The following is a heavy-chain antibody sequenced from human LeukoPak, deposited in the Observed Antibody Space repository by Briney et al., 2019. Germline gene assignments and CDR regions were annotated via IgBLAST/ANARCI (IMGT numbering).Heavy chain of an antibody. CDR2: VTGGGTT. Sequence: PGGSLVISCAASGFTFGGFAMHWVPQAPVRGLEWVSLVTGGGTTYYADSVRGRFTISRDNSKNSLYLQMNTLRTEDTAFYYCAKDTGSGWDFDSWGQGAMVTHSS. J-gene: IGHJ4*02. CDR3: AKDTGSGWDFDS. CDR1: GFTFGGFA. V-gene: IGHV3-43*02. D-gene: IGHD6-19*01.